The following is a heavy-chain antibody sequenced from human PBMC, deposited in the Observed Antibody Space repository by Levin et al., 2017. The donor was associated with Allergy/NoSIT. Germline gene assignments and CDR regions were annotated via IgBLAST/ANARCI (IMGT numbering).Heavy chain of an antibody. CDR1: GYTFTSYY. CDR2: INPSGGST. CDR3: ARDASADIVVVPAAIYPAFPDY. J-gene: IGHJ4*02. V-gene: IGHV1-46*01. Sequence: ASVKVSCKASGYTFTSYYMHWVRQAPGQGLEWMGIINPSGGSTSYAQKFQGRVTMTRDTSTSTVYMELSSLRSEDTAVYYCARDASADIVVVPAAIYPAFPDYWGQGTLVTVSS. D-gene: IGHD2-2*02.